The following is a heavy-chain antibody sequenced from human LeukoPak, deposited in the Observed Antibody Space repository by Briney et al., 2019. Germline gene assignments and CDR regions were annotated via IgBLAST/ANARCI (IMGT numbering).Heavy chain of an antibody. Sequence: SETLSLTCTVSGGSISSYYWSWIRQPPGKGLEWIGLIYYSGSTNYNPSLKSRVTISVDTSKNQFSLKLNSMTAADTAVYYCARSSEGRYYYDSRGYSYYYYYMDVWGKGTTVTISS. CDR2: IYYSGST. D-gene: IGHD3-22*01. V-gene: IGHV4-59*01. J-gene: IGHJ6*03. CDR1: GGSISSYY. CDR3: ARSSEGRYYYDSRGYSYYYYYMDV.